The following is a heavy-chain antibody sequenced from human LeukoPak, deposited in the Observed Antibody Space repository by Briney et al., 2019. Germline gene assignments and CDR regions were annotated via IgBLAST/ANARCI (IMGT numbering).Heavy chain of an antibody. D-gene: IGHD4-17*01. CDR2: ISYDGSNK. CDR1: GFTFSSYA. Sequence: GGSLRLSCSASGFTFSSYAMRWVRQAPGKGLEWVAVISYDGSNKYYADSVKGRFTISRDNSKNTLYLQMDSLRAEDTAVYYCAGDDYELYYFDYWGQGTLVTVSS. J-gene: IGHJ4*02. CDR3: AGDDYELYYFDY. V-gene: IGHV3-30-3*01.